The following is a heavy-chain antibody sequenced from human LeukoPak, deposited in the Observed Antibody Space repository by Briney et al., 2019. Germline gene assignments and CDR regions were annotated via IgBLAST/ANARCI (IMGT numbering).Heavy chain of an antibody. CDR1: GFTFDDYA. Sequence: GGSLRLSCAASGFTFDDYAMHWVRQAPGKGLEWVSGISWNSGSIGYADSVKGRFTISRDNAKNSLYLQMNSLRAEDTALYYCAKDMGQQLVLNYFDYWGQGTLVTVSS. V-gene: IGHV3-9*01. CDR2: ISWNSGSI. J-gene: IGHJ4*02. CDR3: AKDMGQQLVLNYFDY. D-gene: IGHD6-13*01.